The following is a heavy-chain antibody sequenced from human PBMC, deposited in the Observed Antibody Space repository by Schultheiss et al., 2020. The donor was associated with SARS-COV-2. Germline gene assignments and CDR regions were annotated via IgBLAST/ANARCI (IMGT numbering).Heavy chain of an antibody. CDR2: ISGGST. CDR1: GFTFSNYA. Sequence: GGSLRLSCAASGFTFSNYAMSWVRQAPGKGLEWVSSISGGSTYYADSRKGRFTISRDNSKNTLHLQMNSLRAEDTAVYYCARSTVTTHRRHYYYMDVWGKGTTVTVSS. V-gene: IGHV3-38-3*01. CDR3: ARSTVTTHRRHYYYMDV. J-gene: IGHJ6*03. D-gene: IGHD4-17*01.